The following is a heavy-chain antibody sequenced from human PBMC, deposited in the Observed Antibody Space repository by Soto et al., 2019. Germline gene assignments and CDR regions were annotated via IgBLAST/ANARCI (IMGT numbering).Heavy chain of an antibody. CDR1: GFTFTSSA. J-gene: IGHJ6*02. CDR3: AADHYYYDSSGYYYRHYYYGMDV. D-gene: IGHD3-22*01. Sequence: ASVKVSCKASGFTFTSSAVQWVRQARGQRLEWIGWIVVGSGNTNYAQKFQERVTITRDMSTSTAYMELSSLRSEDTAVYYCAADHYYYDSSGYYYRHYYYGMDVWGQGTTVTVSS. CDR2: IVVGSGNT. V-gene: IGHV1-58*01.